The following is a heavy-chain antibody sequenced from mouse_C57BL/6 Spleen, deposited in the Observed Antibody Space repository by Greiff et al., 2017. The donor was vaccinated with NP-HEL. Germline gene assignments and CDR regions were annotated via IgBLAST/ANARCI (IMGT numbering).Heavy chain of an antibody. J-gene: IGHJ4*01. D-gene: IGHD1-1*01. V-gene: IGHV1-82*01. CDR3: AREEATVVAYYYAMDY. CDR2: IYPGDGDT. Sequence: VQLQQSGPELVKPGASVKISCKASGYAFSSSWMNWVKQRPGKGLEWIGRIYPGDGDTNYNGKFKGKATLTADKSSGTAYMQLSSLTSEDSAVYFCAREEATVVAYYYAMDYWGQRTSVTVSS. CDR1: GYAFSSSW.